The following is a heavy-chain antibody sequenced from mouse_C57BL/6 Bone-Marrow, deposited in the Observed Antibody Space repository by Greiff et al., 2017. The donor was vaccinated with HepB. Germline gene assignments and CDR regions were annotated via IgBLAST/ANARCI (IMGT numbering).Heavy chain of an antibody. CDR1: GYTFTSYG. V-gene: IGHV1-81*01. J-gene: IGHJ4*01. CDR3: AREDLYAMDY. Sequence: QVQLQQSGAELARPGASVKLSCKASGYTFTSYGISWVKQRTGQGLEWIGEIYPRSGNTYYNEKFKGKATLTADKSSSTAYMELRSLTSEDSAVYFCAREDLYAMDYWGQGTSVTDCS. CDR2: IYPRSGNT.